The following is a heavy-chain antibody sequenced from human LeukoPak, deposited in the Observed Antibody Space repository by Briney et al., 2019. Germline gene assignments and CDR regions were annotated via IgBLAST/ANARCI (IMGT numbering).Heavy chain of an antibody. V-gene: IGHV4-28*03. J-gene: IGHJ6*02. CDR1: GYSISNSNW. CDR2: IYYSGST. Sequence: PSETLSLTCAVSGYSISNSNWWGWIRQPPGKGLDRIGSIYYSGSTYYNPSLKSRVTMSADTSKNQFSLKLTSVTAADTAVYYCARGSMGGSGSYYRDYYYGMDVWGQGTTVTVSS. D-gene: IGHD3-10*01. CDR3: ARGSMGGSGSYYRDYYYGMDV.